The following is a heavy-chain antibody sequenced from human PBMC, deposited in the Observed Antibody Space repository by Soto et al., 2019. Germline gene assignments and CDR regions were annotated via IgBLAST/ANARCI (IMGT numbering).Heavy chain of an antibody. Sequence: QVQLVQSGAEVKRPGSSVTVSCKAFGGTFSTYAISWVRQAPGQGLEWMGGIIPLFGTANYAQRFQGRVTLTADESTNTLFMELSNLSSEDTAVYYCASRRAYSTSSPHHYCMDVWGQGTTVTVSS. V-gene: IGHV1-69*01. D-gene: IGHD6-6*01. J-gene: IGHJ6*02. CDR1: GGTFSTYA. CDR2: IIPLFGTA. CDR3: ASRRAYSTSSPHHYCMDV.